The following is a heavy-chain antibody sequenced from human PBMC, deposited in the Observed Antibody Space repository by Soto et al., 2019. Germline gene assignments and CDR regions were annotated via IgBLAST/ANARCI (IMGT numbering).Heavy chain of an antibody. J-gene: IGHJ4*02. D-gene: IGHD1-26*01. V-gene: IGHV3-23*01. CDR3: ARDPPVLSGTYYQHYFDY. CDR1: EFTFSAYA. Sequence: EVQLLESGGGLVQPGGSLRLSCAASEFTFSAYAMAWVRQAPGKGLEWVSSITGSGESTWYADSVKGRFTISRDNSKNTLYLQVNSLRAEDTAIYYCARDPPVLSGTYYQHYFDYWGQGTLVTVSS. CDR2: ITGSGEST.